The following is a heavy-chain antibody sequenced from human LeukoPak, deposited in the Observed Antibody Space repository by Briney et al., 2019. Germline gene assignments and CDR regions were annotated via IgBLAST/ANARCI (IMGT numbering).Heavy chain of an antibody. Sequence: SETLSLTCTVSGSSLSSDYYWGWIRQPPGKGLEWIGSMYHTGNTYYKSSLKSRVSISIDPSKNQFSLKLTSVTAADTAVYYCAREGGYGDFRVHYYYYYMDVWGQGTTVTISS. CDR2: MYHTGNT. CDR3: AREGGYGDFRVHYYYYYMDV. V-gene: IGHV4-38-2*02. D-gene: IGHD4-17*01. J-gene: IGHJ6*03. CDR1: GSSLSSDYY.